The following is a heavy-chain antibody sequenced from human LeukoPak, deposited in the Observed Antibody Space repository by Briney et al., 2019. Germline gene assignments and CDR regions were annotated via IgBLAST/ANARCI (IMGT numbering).Heavy chain of an antibody. V-gene: IGHV3-48*01. Sequence: PGRSLRLSCAASGFTFSSYSMNWVRQAPGKGLEWVSYISSSSSTIYYADSVKGRFTISRDNAKNSLYLQMNSLRAEDTAVYYCARVRLQPRTLLDDAFDIWGQGTMVTVSS. CDR3: ARVRLQPRTLLDDAFDI. J-gene: IGHJ3*02. CDR2: ISSSSSTI. D-gene: IGHD1-14*01. CDR1: GFTFSSYS.